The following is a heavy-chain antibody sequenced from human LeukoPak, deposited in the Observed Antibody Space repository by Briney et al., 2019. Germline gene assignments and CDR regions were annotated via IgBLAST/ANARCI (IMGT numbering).Heavy chain of an antibody. Sequence: PGGSLRLSCAASGFTFSSYGMHWVRQAPGKGLEWVAVIWYDGSNKYYADSVKGRFTISRDNSKNTLYLQMNSLRAEDTAVYYCARDPIAVAGYFDYWGQGTLVTVSP. V-gene: IGHV3-33*01. D-gene: IGHD6-19*01. CDR2: IWYDGSNK. J-gene: IGHJ4*02. CDR3: ARDPIAVAGYFDY. CDR1: GFTFSSYG.